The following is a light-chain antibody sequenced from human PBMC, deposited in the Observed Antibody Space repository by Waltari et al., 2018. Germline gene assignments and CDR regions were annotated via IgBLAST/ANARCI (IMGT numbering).Light chain of an antibody. CDR2: EVY. CDR3: RSYTSRYTYV. Sequence: QSALTQPASVSGSPGQSITISCTGTSSDVGGYNSVSWYQQHPGKAPKVIIYEVYKRPSGASDRFSGSKSGNTASLIISGLQAEDEADYYCRSYTSRYTYVFGSGTKVTVL. J-gene: IGLJ1*01. CDR1: SSDVGGYNS. V-gene: IGLV2-14*01.